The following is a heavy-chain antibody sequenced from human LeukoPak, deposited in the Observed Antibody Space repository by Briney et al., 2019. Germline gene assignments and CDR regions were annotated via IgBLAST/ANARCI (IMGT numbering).Heavy chain of an antibody. CDR3: ARDWPGSYYYYGMDV. V-gene: IGHV4-61*01. Sequence: SETLSLTCTVAGGSVSSGSYYWSWIRQSPGKGLEWLGYIYYSGNTNYNPSLRSRITILVDTSKNQFSLTMRSVTAADTAVYYCARDWPGSYYYYGMDVWGQGTTVTASS. D-gene: IGHD6-19*01. CDR1: GGSVSSGSYY. CDR2: IYYSGNT. J-gene: IGHJ6*02.